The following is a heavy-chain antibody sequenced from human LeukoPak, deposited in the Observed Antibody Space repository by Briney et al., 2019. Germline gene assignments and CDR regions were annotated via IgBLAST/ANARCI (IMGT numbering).Heavy chain of an antibody. CDR3: ARGDSSTSGGYYYGMDV. CDR1: GGTFSSYA. CDR2: IIPIFGTA. D-gene: IGHD2-2*01. Sequence: GASVKVSCKASGGTFSSYAISWVRQAPGQGLEWMGGIIPIFGTANYAQKFQGRVTITADESTSTAYMELSSLRSEDTAVYYCARGDSSTSGGYYYGMDVWGQGTTVTVSS. V-gene: IGHV1-69*13. J-gene: IGHJ6*02.